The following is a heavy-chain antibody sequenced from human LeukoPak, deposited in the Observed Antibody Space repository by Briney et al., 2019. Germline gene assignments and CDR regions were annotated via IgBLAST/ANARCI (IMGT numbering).Heavy chain of an antibody. J-gene: IGHJ5*02. Sequence: PSETLSLTCTVSGGSISTSSYYWAWVRQPPGKGLEWIGSISYSGTTYYKSSLKSRVTISVDTSKNQFSLKLSSVTAADTAMYYCARLIISSSGNWFDPWGQGALVTVSS. CDR3: ARLIISSSGNWFDP. CDR2: ISYSGTT. CDR1: GGSISTSSYY. D-gene: IGHD6-6*01. V-gene: IGHV4-39*07.